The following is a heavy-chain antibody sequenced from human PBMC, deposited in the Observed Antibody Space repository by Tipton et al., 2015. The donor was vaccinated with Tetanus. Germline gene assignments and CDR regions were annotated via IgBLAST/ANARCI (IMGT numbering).Heavy chain of an antibody. J-gene: IGHJ6*02. CDR3: ARMAYDFWSGGHGMDV. CDR1: GGSISSDSHY. CDR2: INYRGTV. D-gene: IGHD3-3*01. Sequence: TLSLTCTVSGGSISSDSHYWGWIRQSPSKGLEWIGSINYRGTVDPSPSLKRRVTLSIDTSGNQFSLRLTSLTAADAAVYYCARMAYDFWSGGHGMDVWGPGTTVSVS. V-gene: IGHV4-39*01.